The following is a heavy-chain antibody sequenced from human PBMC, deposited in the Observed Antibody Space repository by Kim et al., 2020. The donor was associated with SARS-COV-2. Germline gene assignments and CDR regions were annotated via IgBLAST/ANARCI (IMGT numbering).Heavy chain of an antibody. D-gene: IGHD3-10*01. CDR1: GFTFSSTW. V-gene: IGHV3-7*01. J-gene: IGHJ3*02. CDR2: IKEYGSEI. CDR3: ARDPAYGAYDI. Sequence: GGSLRLSCAASGFTFSSTWMSWVRQTPGKRLEWVAEIKEYGSEIKYVDSVKGRFTISRDNAKNSLYLQMDSLRAEDTAVYFCARDPAYGAYDIWGQGTMVTVSS.